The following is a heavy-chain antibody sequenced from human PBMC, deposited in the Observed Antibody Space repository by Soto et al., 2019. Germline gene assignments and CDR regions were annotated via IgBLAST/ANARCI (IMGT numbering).Heavy chain of an antibody. CDR1: GYTFTSYG. V-gene: IGHV1-18*01. J-gene: IGHJ5*02. CDR2: ISAYNGNT. CDR3: AGVDGDCSGGSCYSDWFDP. Sequence: QVQLVQSGAEVKKPGASVKVSCKASGYTFTSYGISWVRQAPGQGLEWMGWISAYNGNTNYAQKLQGRGTMTTDTSTSTAYMELRSLRSDDTAVYYCAGVDGDCSGGSCYSDWFDPWGQGTLVTVSS. D-gene: IGHD2-15*01.